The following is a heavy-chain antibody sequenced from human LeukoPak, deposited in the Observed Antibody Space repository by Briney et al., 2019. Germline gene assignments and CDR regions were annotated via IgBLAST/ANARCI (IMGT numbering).Heavy chain of an antibody. CDR3: VRERGGGDY. J-gene: IGHJ4*02. D-gene: IGHD3-16*01. Sequence: GGSLRLSCAASGFTVSSNYMSWVRQAPGKGLEWVSVIYSGDTTFYADSVKGRFTISRDRSKNTLYLQMNSLRAEDTAVYYCVRERGGGDYWGQGTLVTVSS. CDR2: IYSGDTT. CDR1: GFTVSSNY. V-gene: IGHV3-66*01.